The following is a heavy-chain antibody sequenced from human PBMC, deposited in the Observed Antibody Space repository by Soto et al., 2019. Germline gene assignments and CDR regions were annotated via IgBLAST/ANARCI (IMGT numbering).Heavy chain of an antibody. CDR1: AGSISSSSYY. J-gene: IGHJ4*02. Sequence: SETLSLPCTVSAGSISSSSYYWGWIRQPPGKGLEWIGSIYYSGSTYYNPSLKSRVTIFVDTSKNQFSLKLSSVTAADTAVYYRARLRLRGLRGIAARQNSPEFDYWGQGTLVTVSS. CDR3: ARLRLRGLRGIAARQNSPEFDY. D-gene: IGHD6-6*01. V-gene: IGHV4-39*01. CDR2: IYYSGST.